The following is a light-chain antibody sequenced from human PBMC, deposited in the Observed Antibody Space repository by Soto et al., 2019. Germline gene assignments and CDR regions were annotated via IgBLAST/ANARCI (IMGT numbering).Light chain of an antibody. V-gene: IGKV3-15*01. CDR2: ATS. CDR3: QQYHNVPPWT. CDR1: QSVSSN. J-gene: IGKJ1*01. Sequence: EIVMKQSPATLSVSPGERASLSCRASQSVSSNLAWYQQKPGQTPRLLIYATSTRATGIPARFSGSGSGTEFTLTINSLQSEDFAIYYCQQYHNVPPWTFGQGTKVDNK.